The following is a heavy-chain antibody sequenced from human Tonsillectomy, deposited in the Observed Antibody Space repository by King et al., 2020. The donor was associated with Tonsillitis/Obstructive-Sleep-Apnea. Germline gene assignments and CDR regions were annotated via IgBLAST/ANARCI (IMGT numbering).Heavy chain of an antibody. CDR3: ARDEEIPAASYSYYYMDV. J-gene: IGHJ6*03. D-gene: IGHD2-2*01. CDR2: INTNTGNP. Sequence: QLVQSGSELKKPGASVKVSCKASGYTFTDYSMNWVRQAPGQGLEWMGWINTNTGNPTYGQGFTGRFVFSLDTSVSTAYLQISSLKAEDTAVYYCARDEEIPAASYSYYYMDVWGKGTTVTVCS. V-gene: IGHV7-4-1*02. CDR1: GYTFTDYS.